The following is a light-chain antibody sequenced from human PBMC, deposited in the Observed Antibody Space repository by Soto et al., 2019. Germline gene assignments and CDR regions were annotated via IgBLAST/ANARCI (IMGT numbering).Light chain of an antibody. CDR3: QQYNNSWT. J-gene: IGKJ1*01. CDR2: GAS. Sequence: EIVMTQSPATLSVSPGERATLSCRASQSVSSNLAWYQQKPGQAPRLLIYGASTRATGIPARFSGSGSGTDFTLTISSLQSEDFAYYYCQQYNNSWTFGQGTKVEIK. V-gene: IGKV3-15*01. CDR1: QSVSSN.